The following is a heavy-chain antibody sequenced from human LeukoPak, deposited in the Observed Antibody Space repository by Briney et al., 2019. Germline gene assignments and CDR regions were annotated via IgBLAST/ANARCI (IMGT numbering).Heavy chain of an antibody. J-gene: IGHJ4*02. CDR2: IYYTGST. D-gene: IGHD1-1*01. CDR1: GGSISTYY. Sequence: PSETRSLTCTVSGGSISTYYWSGIRQPPGKGLEWIGYIYYTGSTNYNPSLKTRVTISVDTSKNQFSLKMSSVTAADTAVYYCARVGDWNDLVYWGRGTLVTVSS. V-gene: IGHV4-59*01. CDR3: ARVGDWNDLVY.